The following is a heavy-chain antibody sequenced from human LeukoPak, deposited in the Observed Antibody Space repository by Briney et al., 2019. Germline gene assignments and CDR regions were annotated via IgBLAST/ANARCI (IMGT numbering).Heavy chain of an antibody. CDR2: ISSSSSYI. CDR3: ARDRPYDILTGPGGVDY. V-gene: IGHV3-21*01. Sequence: GGSLRLSCAASGFTFSSYSMNWVRQAPGKGLEWVSSISSSSSYIYYADSVKGRFTISRDNAKNSLYLQMSSLRAEDTAVYYCARDRPYDILTGPGGVDYWGQGTLVTVSS. CDR1: GFTFSSYS. J-gene: IGHJ4*02. D-gene: IGHD3-9*01.